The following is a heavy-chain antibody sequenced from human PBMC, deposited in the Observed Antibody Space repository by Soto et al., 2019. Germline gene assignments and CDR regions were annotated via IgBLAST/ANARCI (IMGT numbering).Heavy chain of an antibody. CDR2: ISYDGSNK. J-gene: IGHJ5*02. V-gene: IGHV3-30*18. CDR1: GFTFSSYG. D-gene: IGHD4-17*01. Sequence: GGSLRLSCAASGFTFSSYGMHWVRQAPGKGLEWVAVISYDGSNKYYADSVKGRFTISRDNSKNTLYLQMNSLRAEDTAVYYCAKDLLDYGDTHNWFDPWGQGTLVTVSS. CDR3: AKDLLDYGDTHNWFDP.